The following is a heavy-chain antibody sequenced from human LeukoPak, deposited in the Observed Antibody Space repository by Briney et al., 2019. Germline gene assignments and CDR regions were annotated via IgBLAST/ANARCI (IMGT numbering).Heavy chain of an antibody. Sequence: SETLSLTCTVSGGSISSYYWSWIRQPPGKGLEWIGYIYYSGSTNYNPSLKSRVTISVDTSKNQFSLKLSSVTAADTAVYYCARESGTTGEVKFDPWGQGTLVTVSS. CDR1: GGSISSYY. CDR2: IYYSGST. CDR3: ARESGTTGEVKFDP. D-gene: IGHD1-7*01. V-gene: IGHV4-59*01. J-gene: IGHJ5*02.